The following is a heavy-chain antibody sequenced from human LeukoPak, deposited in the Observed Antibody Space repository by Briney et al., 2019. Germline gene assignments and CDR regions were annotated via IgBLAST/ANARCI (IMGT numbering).Heavy chain of an antibody. CDR1: GGTFSSYA. CDR2: IIPIFGTA. Sequence: SVKVSCKASGGTFSSYAISWVRQAPGQGLEGMGGIIPIFGTANYAQKFQGRVTITADESTSTAYMELSSLRSEDTAVYYCAGLLWFQGDGMDVWGKGTTVTVFS. D-gene: IGHD3-10*01. V-gene: IGHV1-69*13. CDR3: AGLLWFQGDGMDV. J-gene: IGHJ6*04.